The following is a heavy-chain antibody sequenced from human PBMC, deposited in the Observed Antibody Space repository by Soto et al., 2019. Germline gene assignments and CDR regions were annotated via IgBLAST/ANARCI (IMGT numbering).Heavy chain of an antibody. CDR3: ARELERVFDY. CDR2: IAYDGRNK. CDR1: GFTFSSYA. J-gene: IGHJ4*02. D-gene: IGHD1-1*01. Sequence: GGSLRLSCPACGFTFSSYAMHWVRQAPGKGLEWVAVIAYDGRNKYYADSVKGRFTISRDNSKNTLYLQMNSLRIEDTAVYYCARELERVFDYWGQGTLVTVSS. V-gene: IGHV3-30*04.